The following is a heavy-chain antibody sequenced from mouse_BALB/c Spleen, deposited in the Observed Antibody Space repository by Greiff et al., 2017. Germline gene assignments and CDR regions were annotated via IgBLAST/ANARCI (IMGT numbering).Heavy chain of an antibody. J-gene: IGHJ4*01. CDR1: GFSLTGYG. CDR3: ARGPTDGYYAMDD. Sequence: VKLMESGPGLVAPSQSLSITCTVSGFSLTGYGVNWVRQPPGKGLEWLGMIWGDGSTDYNSALKSRLSISKDNSKSQFFLKMNSLQTDDTARYYCARGPTDGYYAMDDWGQGTSVTVAS. D-gene: IGHD1-1*01. V-gene: IGHV2-6-7*01. CDR2: IWGDGST.